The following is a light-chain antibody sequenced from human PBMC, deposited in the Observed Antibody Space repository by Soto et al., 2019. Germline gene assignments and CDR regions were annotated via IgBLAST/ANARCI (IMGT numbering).Light chain of an antibody. CDR2: YDS. Sequence: SYELTQPPSVSVAPGETARITCGGNNIGRKSVHWYHQKPGQAPVLVIYYDSDRPSGIPERVSGSNSGNPATLPIPRVEAGDEDGYDGQVWNGTSDHSVLGVGTKLTVL. V-gene: IGLV3-21*01. CDR1: NIGRKS. CDR3: QVWNGTSDHSV. J-gene: IGLJ2*01.